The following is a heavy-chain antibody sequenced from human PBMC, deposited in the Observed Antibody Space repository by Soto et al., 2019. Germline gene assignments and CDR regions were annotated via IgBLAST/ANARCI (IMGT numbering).Heavy chain of an antibody. J-gene: IGHJ4*02. V-gene: IGHV4-28*01. Sequence: QVQLQESGPGLVKPSDTLSLTCAVSGYSISSSNWWGWIRQPPGKGLEWIGYIYYSGTTYYNPSLKGRVIMSGDTSKNQFTLKPPSVTAVDTAEYYCARSEIEGHIACWGQGTLVTVSS. CDR3: ARSEIEGHIAC. CDR2: IYYSGTT. CDR1: GYSISSSNW.